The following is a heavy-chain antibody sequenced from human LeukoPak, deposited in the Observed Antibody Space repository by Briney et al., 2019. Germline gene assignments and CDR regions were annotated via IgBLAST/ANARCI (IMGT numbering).Heavy chain of an antibody. CDR2: INTNTGNP. Sequence: ASVKVSCKASGYTFTSYAMNWVRQAPGQGLEWMGWINTNTGNPTYAQGFTGRFVFSLDSSVSTAYLRISSLKAEDTAVYYCVRDEDNWNYDPWYDYWGQGTLVTVSA. V-gene: IGHV7-4-1*02. CDR3: VRDEDNWNYDPWYDY. D-gene: IGHD1-7*01. J-gene: IGHJ4*02. CDR1: GYTFTSYA.